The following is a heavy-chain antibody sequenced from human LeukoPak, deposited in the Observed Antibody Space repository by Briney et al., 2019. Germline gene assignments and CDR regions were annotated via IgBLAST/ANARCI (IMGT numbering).Heavy chain of an antibody. V-gene: IGHV1-2*02. CDR2: INPKSGGT. CDR1: GYTFNSYY. J-gene: IGHJ4*02. D-gene: IGHD3-22*01. Sequence: ASVKVSCKASGYTFNSYYIHWVRQAPGQGLEWMGWINPKSGGTNYAQKFQGRVTMTRDTSISSAYMELSRLRSDDTAVYYCARTDYYDSSGYFDYWGQGTLVTVSS. CDR3: ARTDYYDSSGYFDY.